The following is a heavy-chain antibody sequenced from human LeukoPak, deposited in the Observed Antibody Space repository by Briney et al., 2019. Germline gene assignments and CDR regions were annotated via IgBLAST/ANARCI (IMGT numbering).Heavy chain of an antibody. D-gene: IGHD4-17*01. Sequence: GASVKVSCKASGGTFSSYGISWVRQAPGHGPEWMGRTIPILGIAIYAQKFQGRVTITADKSTSTAYMELSSLRSEDTAVYYCAKDNGDSDTYYFEFWGQGTLVSVSS. CDR2: TIPILGIA. CDR1: GGTFSSYG. V-gene: IGHV1-69*04. J-gene: IGHJ4*02. CDR3: AKDNGDSDTYYFEF.